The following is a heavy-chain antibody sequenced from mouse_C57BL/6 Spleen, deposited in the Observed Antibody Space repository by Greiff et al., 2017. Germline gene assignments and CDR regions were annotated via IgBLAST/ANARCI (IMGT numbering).Heavy chain of an antibody. CDR3: ARDAGTIDY. V-gene: IGHV5-17*01. CDR2: ISSGSSTI. D-gene: IGHD4-1*01. J-gene: IGHJ2*01. Sequence: EVKLMESGGGLVKPGGSLKLSCAASGFTFSDYGMHWVRQAPEKGLEWVAYISSGSSTIYYADTVKGRFTISRDNAKNTLFLQMTSLRSEDTAMYYCARDAGTIDYWGQGTTLTVSS. CDR1: GFTFSDYG.